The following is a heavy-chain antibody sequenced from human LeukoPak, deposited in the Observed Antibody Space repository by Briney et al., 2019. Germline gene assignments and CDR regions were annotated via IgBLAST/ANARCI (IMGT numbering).Heavy chain of an antibody. D-gene: IGHD3-9*01. J-gene: IGHJ4*02. Sequence: PSETLSLTCTVSGYSISSGYYWGWIRQPPGKGLEWIGSICHSGSTYYNPSLKSRVTISVDTSKNQFSLKLSSVTAADTAVYYCARDGVLRYFDWLYTLPTPTYYFDYWGQGTLVTVSS. CDR2: ICHSGST. CDR3: ARDGVLRYFDWLYTLPTPTYYFDY. CDR1: GYSISSGYY. V-gene: IGHV4-38-2*02.